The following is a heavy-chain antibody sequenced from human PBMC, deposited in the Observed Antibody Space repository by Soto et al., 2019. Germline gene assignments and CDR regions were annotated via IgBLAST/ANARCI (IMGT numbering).Heavy chain of an antibody. CDR1: GYSFAGYW. J-gene: IGHJ4*02. CDR3: ARQIYDSDTGPNFQYYFDS. Sequence: GESLKISCKGSGYSFAGYWITWVRQKPGKGLEWMGRIDPSDSQTYYSPSFRGHVTISVTKSITTVFLQWSSLSASDTAMYYCARQIYDSDTGPNFQYYFDSWGQGTPVTVPS. CDR2: IDPSDSQT. D-gene: IGHD3-22*01. V-gene: IGHV5-10-1*01.